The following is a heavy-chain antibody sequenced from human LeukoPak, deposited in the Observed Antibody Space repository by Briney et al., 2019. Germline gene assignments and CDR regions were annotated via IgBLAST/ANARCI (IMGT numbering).Heavy chain of an antibody. CDR1: GFTFSSYA. D-gene: IGHD5-18*01. CDR2: MSYDGFNR. V-gene: IGHV3-30*18. J-gene: IGHJ4*02. Sequence: GGSLRLSCAASGFTFSSYAMHWVRQSLGKGLEWVAVMSYDGFNRYYADSVKGRFTISRDNSKNTLYLQMNSLRAEDTAVYYCAKTKGYSYGYYFDYWGQGTLVTVSS. CDR3: AKTKGYSYGYYFDY.